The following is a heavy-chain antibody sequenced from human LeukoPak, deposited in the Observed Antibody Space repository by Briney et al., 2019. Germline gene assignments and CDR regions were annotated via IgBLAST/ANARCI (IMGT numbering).Heavy chain of an antibody. Sequence: ASVKVSCKASGYTFTGYYMHWVQQAPGQGLEWMGRINPNSGGTNYAQKFQGRVTMTRDTSISTAYMELSRLRSDDTAVYYCARECWELLSSHSTPNWGQGTLVTVSS. V-gene: IGHV1-2*06. J-gene: IGHJ4*02. CDR1: GYTFTGYY. D-gene: IGHD1-26*01. CDR2: INPNSGGT. CDR3: ARECWELLSSHSTPN.